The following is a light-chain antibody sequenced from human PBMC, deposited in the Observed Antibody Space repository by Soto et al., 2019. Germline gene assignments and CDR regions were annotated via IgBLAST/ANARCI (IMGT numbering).Light chain of an antibody. CDR1: QSISTN. CDR2: GAS. CDR3: QQYNNWPPWT. Sequence: EIVMTQSPGTLSGSPGERATLSCRASQSISTNLAWYQQKPGQTPRLLIYGASTRATDIPARFSGSGSGTEFTLTIGSLQSEDSAVYYCQQYNNWPPWTFGQGTRWISN. J-gene: IGKJ1*01. V-gene: IGKV3-15*01.